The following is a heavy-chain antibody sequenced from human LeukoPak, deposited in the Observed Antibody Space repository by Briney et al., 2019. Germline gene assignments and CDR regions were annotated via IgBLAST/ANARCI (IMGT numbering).Heavy chain of an antibody. D-gene: IGHD3-16*01. J-gene: IGHJ6*02. CDR1: GFIFSGYA. Sequence: GGSLRLSCAASGAASGFIFSGYAMHWARQAPGKGLEWVASINHNGNVDYYVDSVKGRFTISRDNAKNSLYLQMSNLRAEDTAVYFCARGGGLDVWGQGATVTVSS. V-gene: IGHV3-7*03. CDR2: INHNGNVD. CDR3: ARGGGLDV.